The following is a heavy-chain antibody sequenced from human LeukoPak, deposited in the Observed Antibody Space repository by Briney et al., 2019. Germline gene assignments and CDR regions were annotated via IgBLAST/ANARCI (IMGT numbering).Heavy chain of an antibody. V-gene: IGHV4-38-2*02. J-gene: IGHJ4*02. CDR2: IYHSGST. D-gene: IGHD3-22*01. CDR1: GYSISSGYY. Sequence: SETLSLTCTVSGYSISSGYYWGWIRQPPGKGLEWIGSIYHSGSTYYNPSLKSRVTISVDTSKNQFSLKLSSVTAADTAVYYCARGKDYDSSGYYYFDYWGQGTLVTVSS. CDR3: ARGKDYDSSGYYYFDY.